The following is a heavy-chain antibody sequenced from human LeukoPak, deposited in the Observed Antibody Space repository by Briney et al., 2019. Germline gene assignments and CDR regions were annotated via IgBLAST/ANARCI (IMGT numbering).Heavy chain of an antibody. CDR3: ARVGEGRYYQYYYMDV. Sequence: GGSLRLSCAASGFTLSSYAMHWVRQAPGKGLEYVSAISKNGGNTYYANSVKGRFSISRDNSKNTLYLQTGSLRTEDMAVYYCARVGEGRYYQYYYMDVWGKGTTVTVSS. J-gene: IGHJ6*03. V-gene: IGHV3-64*01. D-gene: IGHD1-26*01. CDR2: ISKNGGNT. CDR1: GFTLSSYA.